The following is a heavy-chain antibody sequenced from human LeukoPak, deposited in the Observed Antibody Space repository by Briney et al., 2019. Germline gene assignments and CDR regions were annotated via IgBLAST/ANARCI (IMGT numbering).Heavy chain of an antibody. J-gene: IGHJ4*02. Sequence: SETLSLTCAVYGGSFSGYYWSWIRQPPGKGLEWIGEINHSGSTNYNPSLKSRVTISVDTSKNQFSLKLSSVTAADTAVYYYARVVSYCSNGVCQFDYWGQGTLVTVSS. CDR2: INHSGST. D-gene: IGHD2-8*01. CDR1: GGSFSGYY. CDR3: ARVVSYCSNGVCQFDY. V-gene: IGHV4-34*01.